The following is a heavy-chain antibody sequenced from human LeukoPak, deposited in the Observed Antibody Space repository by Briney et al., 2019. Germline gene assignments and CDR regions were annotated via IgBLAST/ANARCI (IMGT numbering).Heavy chain of an antibody. CDR3: ARDMDYYGSGSSVDAFDI. Sequence: SVKVSCKASGGTFSSYAISWVRQAPGQGLEWMGRIIPILGIANYAQKFQGRVTITADKSTSTAYMELSSLRSEDTAVYYCARDMDYYGSGSSVDAFDIWGQGTMVTVSS. CDR1: GGTFSSYA. J-gene: IGHJ3*02. D-gene: IGHD3-10*01. V-gene: IGHV1-69*04. CDR2: IIPILGIA.